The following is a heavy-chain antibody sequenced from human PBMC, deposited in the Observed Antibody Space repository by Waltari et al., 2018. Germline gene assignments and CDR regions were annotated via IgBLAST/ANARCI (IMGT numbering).Heavy chain of an antibody. CDR3: AKDEIGDPIYFDY. J-gene: IGHJ4*02. Sequence: EVQLVESGGGLVQTGGSLRLYCAASGFTLSSSAMSWVHQAPGKGLECVSAISGSGGSTYYADSVKGRFTISRDNSKNTLYLQMNSLRAEDTAVYYCAKDEIGDPIYFDYWGQGTLVTVSS. CDR1: GFTLSSSA. D-gene: IGHD3-16*01. V-gene: IGHV3-23*04. CDR2: ISGSGGST.